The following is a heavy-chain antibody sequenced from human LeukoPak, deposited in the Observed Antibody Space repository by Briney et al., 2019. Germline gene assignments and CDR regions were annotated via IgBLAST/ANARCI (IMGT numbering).Heavy chain of an antibody. J-gene: IGHJ5*02. Sequence: ASVKVSCKASGYTFTSYGISWVRQAPGQGLEWMGWISAYNGNTNYAQKLQGRVTMTTDTSTSTAYMELRSLRSDDTAVYYCARVKGVVVVPAAINSRWFDPWGQEPWSPSPQ. CDR3: ARVKGVVVVPAAINSRWFDP. D-gene: IGHD2-2*01. V-gene: IGHV1-18*01. CDR1: GYTFTSYG. CDR2: ISAYNGNT.